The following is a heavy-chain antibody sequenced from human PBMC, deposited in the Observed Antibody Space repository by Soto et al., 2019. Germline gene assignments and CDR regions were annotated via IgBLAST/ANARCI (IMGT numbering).Heavy chain of an antibody. J-gene: IGHJ3*02. V-gene: IGHV3-23*01. CDR3: AHPRGYGVFDAYDI. D-gene: IGHD4-17*01. CDR1: GFTFSTYA. Sequence: EGQLLESGGGLVQPGGSLRLSCSASGFTFSTYAMNWVRQAPGKGLEWISAISASGDYTAYADSVKGRFTISRDNSVSALYLQMTSLRIDDTAVYYCAHPRGYGVFDAYDIWGQGTMVTVSS. CDR2: ISASGDYT.